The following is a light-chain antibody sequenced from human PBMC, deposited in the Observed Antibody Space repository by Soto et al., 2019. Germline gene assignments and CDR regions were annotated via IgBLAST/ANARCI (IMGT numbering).Light chain of an antibody. J-gene: IGKJ1*01. V-gene: IGKV3-20*01. CDR3: QHYGSSPET. CDR2: GAS. CDR1: QSVSSNY. Sequence: EIVLTQSPGTLSLSPGERDTLSCRASQSVSSNYLAWYQQKPGQAPRLLIYGASSRATGIPDRFSGSGSGTDFTLTISRLEPEDFAVYYCQHYGSSPETFGQGTKVEIK.